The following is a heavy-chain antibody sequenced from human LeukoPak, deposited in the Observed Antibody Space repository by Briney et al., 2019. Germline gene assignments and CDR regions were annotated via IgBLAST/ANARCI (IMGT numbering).Heavy chain of an antibody. CDR1: GYTFTGYY. Sequence: ASVKVSCKASGYTFTGYYMHWVRQAPGQGLEWMGRINPNSGGTNYAQKFQGRVTMTRDTSIGTAYMELSRLRSDDTAVYYCARMYSGYDYGGQSYYYYMDVWGKGTTVAVSS. CDR2: INPNSGGT. V-gene: IGHV1-2*06. J-gene: IGHJ6*03. CDR3: ARMYSGYDYGGQSYYYYMDV. D-gene: IGHD5-12*01.